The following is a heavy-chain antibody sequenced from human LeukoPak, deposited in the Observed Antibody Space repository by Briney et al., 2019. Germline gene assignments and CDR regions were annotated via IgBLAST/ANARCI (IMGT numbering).Heavy chain of an antibody. D-gene: IGHD5-24*01. CDR1: GGSISSYY. CDR2: IYYSGST. Sequence: PSETLPLTCTVSGGSISSYYWSWIRQPPWKGLEWIGYIYYSGSTNYNPSLKSRVTISVDTSKNQFSLKLTFLTAADTAVYYCARQRDGCPTAWFDPWGQGTLVTVSS. V-gene: IGHV4-59*08. CDR3: ARQRDGCPTAWFDP. J-gene: IGHJ5*02.